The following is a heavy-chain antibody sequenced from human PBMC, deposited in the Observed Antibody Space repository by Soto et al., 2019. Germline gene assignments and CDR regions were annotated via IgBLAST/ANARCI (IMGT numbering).Heavy chain of an antibody. V-gene: IGHV3-30-3*01. CDR2: ISYDGSNK. CDR3: ARPDYGSGSYPDY. J-gene: IGHJ4*02. Sequence: QVQLVESGGGVVQPGRSLRLSCTASGFTFSSYAIHWVRQAPGKGLEWVAVISYDGSNKYYADSVRGRFTIARDNSKNTLFLQMNSLGAEDTAVYYCARPDYGSGSYPDYWGQGTLVTVSS. CDR1: GFTFSSYA. D-gene: IGHD3-10*01.